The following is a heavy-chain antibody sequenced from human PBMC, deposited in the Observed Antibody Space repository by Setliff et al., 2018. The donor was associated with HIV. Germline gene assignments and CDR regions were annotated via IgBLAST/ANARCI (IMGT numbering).Heavy chain of an antibody. J-gene: IGHJ6*03. D-gene: IGHD4-17*01. CDR1: GFTFSSYS. Sequence: GGSLRLSCAASGFTFSSYSMNWVRQAPGKGLEWVANIKPDGSEKHYVDSVKGRFTISRDNSQNSLYLQMTSLRAEDTAVYYCVKARVDGDYYYYYYMDVWGKGTTVTVSS. CDR3: VKARVDGDYYYYYYMDV. CDR2: IKPDGSEK. V-gene: IGHV3-7*01.